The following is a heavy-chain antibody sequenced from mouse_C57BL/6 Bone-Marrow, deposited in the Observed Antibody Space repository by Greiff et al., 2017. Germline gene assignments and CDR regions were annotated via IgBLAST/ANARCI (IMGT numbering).Heavy chain of an antibody. CDR1: GYTFTSYW. D-gene: IGHD1-1*01. J-gene: IGHJ1*03. V-gene: IGHV1-59*01. Sequence: QVQLQQPGAELVRPGTSVKLSCKASGYTFTSYWMHWVKQRPGQGLEWIGVIDPSDSYTNYNQKFKGKATLTVDTSSSTAYMQLSSLTSEDSAVYYCARKDTTVVSNFAVWGTGTTVTVSS. CDR2: IDPSDSYT. CDR3: ARKDTTVVSNFAV.